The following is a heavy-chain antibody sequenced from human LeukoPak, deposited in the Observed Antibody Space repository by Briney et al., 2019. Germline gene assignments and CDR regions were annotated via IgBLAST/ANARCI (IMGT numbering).Heavy chain of an antibody. D-gene: IGHD1-7*01. CDR1: GGSFSGYY. J-gene: IGHJ4*02. CDR3: ARHPHINLYNWNYAASFFDY. V-gene: IGHV4-34*01. Sequence: SETLSLTCAVYGGSFSGYYWSWIRQPPGKGLEWIGEINHSGSTNYNPSLKSRVTISVDTSKNQFSLKLSSVTAADTAVYYCARHPHINLYNWNYAASFFDYWGQGTLVTVSS. CDR2: INHSGST.